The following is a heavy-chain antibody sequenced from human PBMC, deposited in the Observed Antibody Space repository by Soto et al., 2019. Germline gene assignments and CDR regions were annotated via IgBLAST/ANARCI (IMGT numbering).Heavy chain of an antibody. J-gene: IGHJ6*03. CDR1: GGSFSGYY. Sequence: SETLSLTCAVYGGSFSGYYWSWIRQPPGKGLEWIGEINHSGSTNHNPSLKSRVTISVDTSKNQFSLKLSSVTAADTAVYYCARSREDYIWGSYRQDYYYMDVWGKGTTVTVSS. V-gene: IGHV4-34*01. D-gene: IGHD3-16*02. CDR3: ARSREDYIWGSYRQDYYYMDV. CDR2: INHSGST.